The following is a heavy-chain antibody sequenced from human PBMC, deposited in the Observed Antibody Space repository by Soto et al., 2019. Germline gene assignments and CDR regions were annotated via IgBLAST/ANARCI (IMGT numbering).Heavy chain of an antibody. CDR2: INPNNGDT. D-gene: IGHD3-22*01. J-gene: IGHJ4*02. CDR3: ARVKNYYITTGPLDS. Sequence: ASVKVSCKASGNTFTGYFMHWVRQAPGQGLEWMGWINPNNGDTNYAQKFQGRVTMTRATSISTAYMELSSLISDDTAVYYCARVKNYYITTGPLDSWGQGTLVTVSS. V-gene: IGHV1-2*02. CDR1: GNTFTGYF.